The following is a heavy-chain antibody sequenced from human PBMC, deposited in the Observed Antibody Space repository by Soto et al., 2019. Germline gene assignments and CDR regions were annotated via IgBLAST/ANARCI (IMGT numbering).Heavy chain of an antibody. J-gene: IGHJ3*02. CDR3: ATRDDSSGYYLSGAFDI. Sequence: ASVKVSCKASGYAFTSYGISWVRQAPGQGLEWMGWISAYNGNTNYAQKLQGRVTMTTDTSTSTAYMELRSLRSDDTAVYYCATRDDSSGYYLSGAFDIWGQGTMVTVSS. V-gene: IGHV1-18*01. CDR2: ISAYNGNT. CDR1: GYAFTSYG. D-gene: IGHD3-22*01.